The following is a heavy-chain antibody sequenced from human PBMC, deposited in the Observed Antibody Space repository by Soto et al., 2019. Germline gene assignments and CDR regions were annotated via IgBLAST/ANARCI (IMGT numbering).Heavy chain of an antibody. CDR1: GCSISSEENY. CDR2: IYYSGST. V-gene: IGHV4-31*03. D-gene: IGHD3-10*01. Sequence: TRALTCTISGCSISSEENYWSWIPQHPGKGLEWIGYIYYSGSTYYNPSLKSRVTISVDTSKNQFSLKLSTVTAADTAVYYCARDKGGSVLWFGELAGGRDYYGMDVWGQGTTVTVSS. J-gene: IGHJ6*02. CDR3: ARDKGGSVLWFGELAGGRDYYGMDV.